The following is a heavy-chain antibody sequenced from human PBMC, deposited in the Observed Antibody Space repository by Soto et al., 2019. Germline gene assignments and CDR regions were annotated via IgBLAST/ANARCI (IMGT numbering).Heavy chain of an antibody. CDR3: AKTRVADSGYYFDH. V-gene: IGHV3-11*05. J-gene: IGHJ4*02. CDR2: ISGGSSYT. CDR1: GFSFGDSY. D-gene: IGHD3-10*01. Sequence: QVQLVESGGGLVKPGGSLRLSCEASGFSFGDSYMSWIRQSAGKGLEWLSYISGGSSYTKYAESVKGRFTISRDNARRSLVLQVNGLRADDTAIYYCAKTRVADSGYYFDHWGQGTMVTVSS.